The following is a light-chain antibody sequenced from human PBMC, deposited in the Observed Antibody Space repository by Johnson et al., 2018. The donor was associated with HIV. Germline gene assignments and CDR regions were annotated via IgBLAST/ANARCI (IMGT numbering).Light chain of an antibody. Sequence: QSVLTQPPSVSAAPGLKVTISCSGSSSNIGHNYVSWYQQLPGTAPKLLICENNKRPSGIPDRFSGSKSGTSATLGITGLQTGDEADYYCGTWDISLSVGYVFGTGTKVTVL. CDR2: ENN. V-gene: IGLV1-51*02. J-gene: IGLJ1*01. CDR3: GTWDISLSVGYV. CDR1: SSNIGHNY.